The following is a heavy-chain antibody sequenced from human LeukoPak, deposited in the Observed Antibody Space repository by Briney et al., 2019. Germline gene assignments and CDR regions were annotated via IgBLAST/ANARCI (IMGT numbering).Heavy chain of an antibody. Sequence: PSQTLSLTCTVSGASITSGTYYWTWIRQPAGKGLEWIGRVYTSGTSTYNPSLRRRLTISADTCKNQFSLKLSSVTAADTGVYYCARTTVGPYGSQTYYYYYMDVWGRGTTVTVSS. CDR2: VYTSGTS. CDR3: ARTTVGPYGSQTYYYYYMDV. J-gene: IGHJ6*03. V-gene: IGHV4-61*02. CDR1: GASITSGTYY. D-gene: IGHD1-26*01.